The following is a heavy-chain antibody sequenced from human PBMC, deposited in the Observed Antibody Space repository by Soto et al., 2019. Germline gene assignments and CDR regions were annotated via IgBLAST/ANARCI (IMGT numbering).Heavy chain of an antibody. J-gene: IGHJ4*02. CDR1: GFIFRNYG. CDR2: IKTDGSSP. D-gene: IGHD3-10*01. CDR3: ARDLIAGSGSCDN. V-gene: IGHV3-74*01. Sequence: PGGSLRLSCAASGFIFRNYGMHWVRQAPGKGLVWVSRIKTDGSSPNYADSVKGRFTISSDSATNTLYLQMNSLRAEDTAVYYCARDLIAGSGSCDNWGRGTLVTVSS.